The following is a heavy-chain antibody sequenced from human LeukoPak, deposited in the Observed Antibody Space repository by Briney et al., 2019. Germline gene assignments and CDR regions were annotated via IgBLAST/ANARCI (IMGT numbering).Heavy chain of an antibody. V-gene: IGHV3-23*01. CDR3: AKRAPYCTNGICSYRFDY. Sequence: PGGSLRLSCTASGFTFSNYAMTWVRQAPGKGLEWISSISGDTAYIYYADSLKGRFTISRDNSKNTVSLQMNSLGAEDTAIYYCAKRAPYCTNGICSYRFDYWGQGTLVTVSS. J-gene: IGHJ4*02. D-gene: IGHD2-8*01. CDR1: GFTFSNYA. CDR2: ISGDTAYI.